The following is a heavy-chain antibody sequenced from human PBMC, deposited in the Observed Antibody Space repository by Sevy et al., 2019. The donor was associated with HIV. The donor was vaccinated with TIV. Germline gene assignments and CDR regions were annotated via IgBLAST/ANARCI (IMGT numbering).Heavy chain of an antibody. D-gene: IGHD3-10*01. CDR3: VRDNYGGFQ. CDR2: ISRNSTFR. J-gene: IGHJ4*02. CDR1: GFDFSTYS. V-gene: IGHV3-21*04. Sequence: GGSLRLSCVASGFDFSTYSMNWVRQAPGKGLEWVSLISRNSTFRYYADSVKGRFSISRDNAKDSMWLQMNSLRVEDTAIYYCVRDNYGGFQWDQGILVTVSS.